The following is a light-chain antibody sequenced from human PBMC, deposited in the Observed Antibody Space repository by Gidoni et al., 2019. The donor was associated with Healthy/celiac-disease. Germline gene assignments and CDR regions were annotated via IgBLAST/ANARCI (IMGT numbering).Light chain of an antibody. J-gene: IGKJ4*01. CDR2: DAS. CDR3: QQRSNWPG. V-gene: IGKV3-11*01. CDR1: QSVSSY. Sequence: EIVLTQSPATLSFSPGERATLSFRASQSVSSYLAWYQQHPGQAPRLLIYDASNRATGIPARFSGSGSGTDFTLTISSLEPEDFAVYYCQQRSNWPGFGGGTKVEIK.